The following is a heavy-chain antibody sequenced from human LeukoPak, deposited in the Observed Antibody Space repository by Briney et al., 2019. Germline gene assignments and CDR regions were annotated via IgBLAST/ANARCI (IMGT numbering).Heavy chain of an antibody. CDR2: INSDGSSR. CDR1: GFTFTGFW. V-gene: IGHV3-74*01. CDR3: AREDRIAPADKAFDI. Sequence: GGSLRLSCAASGFTFTGFWMHWVRQAPGKGLVWVSRINSDGSSRNYADSVKGRFTISRDNSKNTLYLQLNSLRAEDTAVYYCAREDRIAPADKAFDIWGQGTMVTVSS. D-gene: IGHD6-13*01. J-gene: IGHJ3*02.